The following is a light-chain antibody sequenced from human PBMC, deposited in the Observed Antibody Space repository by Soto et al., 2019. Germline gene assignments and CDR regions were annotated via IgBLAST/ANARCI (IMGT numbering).Light chain of an antibody. CDR3: QQYGNSPPNT. J-gene: IGKJ2*01. Sequence: EIVLTQSPGPLSLSPGERATLSCRASQSVSSSYLAWYQQKPGQAPRLLIYGASSRATGIPDRFNGSGSGTDFTVTISRLESEDFAVYFCQQYGNSPPNTFGQGTKVEIK. CDR2: GAS. V-gene: IGKV3-20*01. CDR1: QSVSSSY.